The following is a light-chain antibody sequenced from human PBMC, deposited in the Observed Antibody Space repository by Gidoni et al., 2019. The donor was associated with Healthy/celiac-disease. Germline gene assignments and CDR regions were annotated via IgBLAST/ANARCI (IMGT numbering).Light chain of an antibody. CDR2: DVS. J-gene: IGLJ2*01. V-gene: IGLV2-11*01. Sequence: QSALTQPRSVSGAPGQSVTISCTGTSSDVGGYNYVSWYQQHPGKAPKLTIYDVSKRPSGVPDRFSGSKSGNTASLTISVLQAEDEADDYCCSYAGMVVFGGGTKLTVL. CDR3: CSYAGMVV. CDR1: SSDVGGYNY.